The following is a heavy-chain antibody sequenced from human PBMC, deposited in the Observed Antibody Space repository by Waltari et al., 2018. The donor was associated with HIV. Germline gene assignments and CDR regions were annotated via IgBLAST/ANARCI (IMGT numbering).Heavy chain of an antibody. V-gene: IGHV1-3*01. CDR2: INAGKGNT. Sequence: QVQLVQSGAEVKKPGASVKVSCKASGYTFSSYTMHWGRQAPGQRLEWMGWINAGKGNTKYSQKFQDRVTITRDTAASTAFMELSSLKSEDSALYYCAREKMEIAVYYSMDVWGQGTTVTVSS. D-gene: IGHD6-19*01. CDR1: GYTFSSYT. CDR3: AREKMEIAVYYSMDV. J-gene: IGHJ6*02.